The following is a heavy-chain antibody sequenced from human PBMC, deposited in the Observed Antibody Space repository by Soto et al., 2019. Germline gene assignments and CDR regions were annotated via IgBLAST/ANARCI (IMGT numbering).Heavy chain of an antibody. Sequence: EVQLVESGGDLVQPGGSLRLSCAASVFTFSSYEMIWVRQAPGKGLEGVSYISGRGSTIYYADSVKGRFTISRDNAKNSLYLHMNSLRAEDTDVYYCARVPPNFYYYGMDVWGQGTTVTVSS. CDR3: ARVPPNFYYYGMDV. V-gene: IGHV3-48*03. CDR1: VFTFSSYE. CDR2: ISGRGSTI. J-gene: IGHJ6*02.